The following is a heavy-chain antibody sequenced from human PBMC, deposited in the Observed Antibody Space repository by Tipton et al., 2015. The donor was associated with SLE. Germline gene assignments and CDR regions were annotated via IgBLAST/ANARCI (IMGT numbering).Heavy chain of an antibody. J-gene: IGHJ3*02. CDR2: FHYGGSA. V-gene: IGHV4-59*01. Sequence: TLSLTCTVSGGSISAYFWSWIRQPPGKGLEWIGSFHYGGSADYNPSLKSRVFVAVDTSPNQLSLSLRSVIAADTAVYYCARGHSKGDAFDIWGQGILVTVSS. CDR1: GGSISAYF. CDR3: ARGHSKGDAFDI.